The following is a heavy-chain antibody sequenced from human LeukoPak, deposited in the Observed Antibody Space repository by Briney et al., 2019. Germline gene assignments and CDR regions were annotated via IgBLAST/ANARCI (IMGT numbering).Heavy chain of an antibody. D-gene: IGHD3-10*02. CDR2: ISSSGSTI. Sequence: PGGSLRLSCAASGFTFSSYEMNWVRQAPRKGLEWVSYISSSGSTIYYAASVKGRFTISRDNAKNSLYLQMNSLRAEDTAVYYCAELGITMIGGVWGKGTTVTISS. V-gene: IGHV3-48*03. CDR1: GFTFSSYE. J-gene: IGHJ6*04. CDR3: AELGITMIGGV.